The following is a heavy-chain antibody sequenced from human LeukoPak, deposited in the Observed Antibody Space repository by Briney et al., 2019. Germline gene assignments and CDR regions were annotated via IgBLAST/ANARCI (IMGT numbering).Heavy chain of an antibody. D-gene: IGHD3-16*01. CDR1: GITLSNYG. Sequence: GGSLRLSCEVSGITLSNYGMSWVRQAPGRGLEWVAGISGSGGGTKYADSVKGRFTISRDNPKNTLFPQMNSLRGEDTAVYFCAKRGIIIRVILVGFHKEAYYFDSWGQGALVTVSS. V-gene: IGHV3-23*01. CDR2: ISGSGGGT. J-gene: IGHJ4*02. CDR3: AKRGIIIRVILVGFHKEAYYFDS.